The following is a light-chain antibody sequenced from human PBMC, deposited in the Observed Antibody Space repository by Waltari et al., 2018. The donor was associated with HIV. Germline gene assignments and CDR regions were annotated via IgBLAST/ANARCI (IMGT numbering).Light chain of an antibody. J-gene: IGKJ2*02. V-gene: IGKV3-20*01. CDR2: GAS. CDR1: QAISSGY. Sequence: EIVLTQSPATLSLSPGERVTLSCRASQAISSGYLAWYQQIRGQAPRLLIFGASSRATGIPDRFSGSGSETVFTLTISSLEPEDFAMYYCQQYGSSPCTFGQGTRLEIK. CDR3: QQYGSSPCT.